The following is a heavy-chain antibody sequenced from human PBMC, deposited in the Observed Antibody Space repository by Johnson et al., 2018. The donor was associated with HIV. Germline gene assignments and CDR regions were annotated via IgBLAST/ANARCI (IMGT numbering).Heavy chain of an antibody. V-gene: IGHV3-66*02. J-gene: IGHJ3*02. CDR3: ARDGWGSRGWDDAFDI. CDR1: GFTVSIND. Sequence: VQLVVSGGGVVQPGRSLRLSCAASGFTVSINDISCVLQAPGKWLVWVSVLYSGRSTYFADSVKVPFTISRDNSKNTLYLQMNSLRAEETAVYYCARDGWGSRGWDDAFDIWGQGTMVTVSS. D-gene: IGHD5-24*01. CDR2: LYSGRST.